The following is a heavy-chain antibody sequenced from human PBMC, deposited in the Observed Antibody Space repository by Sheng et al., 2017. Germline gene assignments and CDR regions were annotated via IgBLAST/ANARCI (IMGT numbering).Heavy chain of an antibody. V-gene: IGHV3-48*03. J-gene: IGHJ6*02. CDR3: ARGRQSMVRGVIPYYGMDV. Sequence: EVQLVESGGGLVQPGGSLRLSCAASAFTFSSYEMNWVRQAPGKGLEWVSYISATGTTMYYADSVKGRFTISRDNVKNSLHLQMNSLRAEDTAVYYCARGRQSMVRGVIPYYGMDVWGQWTTVTVSS. CDR2: ISATGTTM. D-gene: IGHD3-10*01. CDR1: AFTFSSYE.